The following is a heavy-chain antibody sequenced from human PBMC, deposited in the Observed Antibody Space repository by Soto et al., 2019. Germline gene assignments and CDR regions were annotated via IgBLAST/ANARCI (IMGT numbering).Heavy chain of an antibody. CDR3: AKLEGTTWP. J-gene: IGHJ5*02. V-gene: IGHV3-23*01. CDR2: ITGSGRNT. D-gene: IGHD3-3*01. Sequence: PGGSLRLSCAASGFTFSNHGMHWLRQAPGKGLGWVAAITGSGRNTYYADSVKGRFTITRDNANNMLYLQMTSLTAADTAVYFCAKLEGTTWPWGQGTLVTVSS. CDR1: GFTFSNHG.